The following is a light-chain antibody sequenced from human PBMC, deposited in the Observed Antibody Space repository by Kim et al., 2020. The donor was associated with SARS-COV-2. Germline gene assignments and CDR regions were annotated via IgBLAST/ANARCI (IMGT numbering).Light chain of an antibody. CDR3: QQYNNWPLYS. CDR2: AAS. J-gene: IGKJ2*03. V-gene: IGKV3-15*01. Sequence: SPGERATLTCRASQTVSSNLAWYQQKPGRAPRLVIYAASTRATGIPARFTGSGSGTEFTLTISSLQSEDFAVYYCQQYNNWPLYSFGQGTKLEIK. CDR1: QTVSSN.